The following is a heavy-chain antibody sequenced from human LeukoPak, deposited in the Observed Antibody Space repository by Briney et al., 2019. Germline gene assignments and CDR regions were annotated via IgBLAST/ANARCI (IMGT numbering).Heavy chain of an antibody. CDR1: GGSFSGSY. CDR2: INHSGRT. J-gene: IGHJ4*02. V-gene: IGHV4-34*01. CDR3: GGSESGSYFFSY. D-gene: IGHD1-26*01. Sequence: SETLSLTCAVYGGSFSGSYWSWIRQPPGKGLEWIGEINHSGRTNYNPSLKSRVTISEDTSKNQFSLRLSSVTAADTAVYYCGGSESGSYFFSYWGQGTLVTVSS.